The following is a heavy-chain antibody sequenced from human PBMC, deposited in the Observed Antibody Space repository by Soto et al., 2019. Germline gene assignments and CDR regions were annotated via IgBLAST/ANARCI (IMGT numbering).Heavy chain of an antibody. J-gene: IGHJ4*02. CDR1: GFTFSGYA. V-gene: IGHV3-23*01. Sequence: EVQLLESGGTLVQPGGSLRLSCAASGFTFSGYAMSWVRQAPGKGLEWVSAISGSGGSTYYADSVKGRFTISRDNSKNTLSLQMNSLRAEDTAVSYCAKAVVVVVAATNFDSWGQGTLVTVSS. CDR3: AKAVVVVVAATNFDS. CDR2: ISGSGGST. D-gene: IGHD2-15*01.